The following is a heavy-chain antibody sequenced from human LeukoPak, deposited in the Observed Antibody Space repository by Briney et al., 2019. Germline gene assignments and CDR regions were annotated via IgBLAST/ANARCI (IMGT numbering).Heavy chain of an antibody. J-gene: IGHJ5*02. CDR2: IYGDGTT. CDR1: GFTISNDY. Sequence: GGSLRLSCAASGFTISNDYMAWVRQAPGRGLEWVSLIYGDGTTFYTDSVKGRFTISRDNFKNTLYLQMSSLRPEDTALYYCARDRAGAQSWVALDPWGQGTLVTVSS. CDR3: ARDRAGAQSWVALDP. V-gene: IGHV3-66*02. D-gene: IGHD3-10*01.